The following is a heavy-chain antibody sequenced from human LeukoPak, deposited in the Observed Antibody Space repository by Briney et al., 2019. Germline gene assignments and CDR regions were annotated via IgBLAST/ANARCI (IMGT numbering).Heavy chain of an antibody. Sequence: GGSLRLSCAASGFTVSSDYMNWVRQAPGKGLEWVSIIYSGGSTDYADSVKGRFTISRDNSKNTLYLQMSSLRAEDTAVYYCAKVGLVVIPYDAFDIWGQGTMVTVSS. CDR1: GFTVSSDY. D-gene: IGHD2-21*01. CDR3: AKVGLVVIPYDAFDI. J-gene: IGHJ3*02. V-gene: IGHV3-53*01. CDR2: IYSGGST.